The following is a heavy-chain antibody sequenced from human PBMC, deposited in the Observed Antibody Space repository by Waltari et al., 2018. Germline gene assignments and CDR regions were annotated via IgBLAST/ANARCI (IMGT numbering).Heavy chain of an antibody. Sequence: QVQLVQSGAEVTKPGASVKVSCKASGYTFTGPYRPWVRQAPGQGLEWMGRIIPNFGTANYSQKCQGRVTITTDESTSTAYMGLSSLRAEDTAVYYCASGEEKGSGSYSDYWGQGTLVTVSS. CDR3: ASGEEKGSGSYSDY. D-gene: IGHD3-10*01. V-gene: IGHV1-69*01. CDR2: IIPNFGTA. J-gene: IGHJ4*02. CDR1: GYTFTGPY.